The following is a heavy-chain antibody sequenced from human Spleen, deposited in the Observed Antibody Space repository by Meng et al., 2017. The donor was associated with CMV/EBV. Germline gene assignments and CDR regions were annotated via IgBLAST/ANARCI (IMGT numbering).Heavy chain of an antibody. CDR2: IYYSGST. J-gene: IGHJ2*01. D-gene: IGHD3-3*01. CDR1: GGSITNYY. Sequence: GSLRLSCSVSGGSITNYYWSWIRQPPGKGLEWIGYIYYSGSTNYNPSLKSRITISLDTSKNQFSLKLSSVTAADTAVYYCARVNYDFWSGYPWYFDLWGRGTLVTVSS. CDR3: ARVNYDFWSGYPWYFDL. V-gene: IGHV4-59*12.